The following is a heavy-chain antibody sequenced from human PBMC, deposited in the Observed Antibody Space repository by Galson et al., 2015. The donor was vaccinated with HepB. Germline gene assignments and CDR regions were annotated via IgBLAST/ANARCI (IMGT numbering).Heavy chain of an antibody. Sequence: SLRLSCAASGFTFDDYAMHWARQAPGKGLEWVSGISWNSGSIGYADSVKGRFTISRDNAKNSLYLQMNSLRAEDTALYYCAKGETYYYDRMNWFDPWGQGTLVTVSS. J-gene: IGHJ5*02. V-gene: IGHV3-9*01. CDR1: GFTFDDYA. CDR2: ISWNSGSI. D-gene: IGHD3-22*01. CDR3: AKGETYYYDRMNWFDP.